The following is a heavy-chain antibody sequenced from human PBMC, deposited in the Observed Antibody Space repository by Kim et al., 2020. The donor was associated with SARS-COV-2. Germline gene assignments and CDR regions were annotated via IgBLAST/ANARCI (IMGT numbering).Heavy chain of an antibody. J-gene: IGHJ4*02. CDR3: ARVWWGQNYYDSDINPGDH. CDR1: GYTFTSYG. V-gene: IGHV1-18*01. Sequence: ASVKVSCKTSGYTFTSYGFTWVRQAPGQGLEWMGWISAHNGATNYAQKLQGRVTMTTDTSTSTAYMELGSLRSDDTAVYYCARVWWGQNYYDSDINPGDHWGQGTLVTVSS. CDR2: ISAHNGAT. D-gene: IGHD3-10*01.